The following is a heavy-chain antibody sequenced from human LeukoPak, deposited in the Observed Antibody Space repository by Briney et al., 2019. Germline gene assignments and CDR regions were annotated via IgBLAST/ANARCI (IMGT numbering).Heavy chain of an antibody. D-gene: IGHD2-15*01. Sequence: SETLSLTCTVSGGSISSYYWSWIRQPPGKGLEWIGSIYYSGSTYYNPSLKSRVTISVDTSKNQFSLKLSSVTAADTAVYYCARLVVGWFDPWGQGTLVTVSS. CDR3: ARLVVGWFDP. V-gene: IGHV4-59*05. CDR1: GGSISSYY. J-gene: IGHJ5*02. CDR2: IYYSGST.